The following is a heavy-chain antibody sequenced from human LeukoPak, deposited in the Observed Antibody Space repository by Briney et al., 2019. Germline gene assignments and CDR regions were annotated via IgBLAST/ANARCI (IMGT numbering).Heavy chain of an antibody. J-gene: IGHJ4*02. D-gene: IGHD2-15*01. V-gene: IGHV3-11*03. CDR3: ARPGRADGEVVQDY. CDR2: ISSSSSSK. CDR1: GLSFSNYY. Sequence: GGSLRLSCAASGLSFSNYYMTWIRQAPGKGLEWGSYISSSSSSKNYADSVQGRFTISRDNAKNSLYLQLNSLRAEDTAVFYCARPGRADGEVVQDYWGEGTLFTVSS.